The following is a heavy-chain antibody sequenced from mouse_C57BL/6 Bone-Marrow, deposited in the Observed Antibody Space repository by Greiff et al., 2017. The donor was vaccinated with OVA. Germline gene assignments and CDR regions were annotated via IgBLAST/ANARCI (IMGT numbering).Heavy chain of an antibody. CDR3: ARDVY. V-gene: IGHV1-76*01. CDR2: IYPGSGST. J-gene: IGHJ3*01. Sequence: QVQLKQSGAELVRPGASVKLSCKASGYTFTDYYINWVKQRPGQGLEWIARIYPGSGSTYYNEKFKGKATLPAEKSSSAAYMQRSSLTSDDAAVYFCARDVYWGQGTLVTVSA. CDR1: GYTFTDYY.